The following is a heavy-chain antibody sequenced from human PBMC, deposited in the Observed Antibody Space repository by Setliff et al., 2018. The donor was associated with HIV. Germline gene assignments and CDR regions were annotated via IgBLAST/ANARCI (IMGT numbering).Heavy chain of an antibody. D-gene: IGHD5-12*01. J-gene: IGHJ3*02. CDR1: GGSISSSSHY. CDR2: IYHNGIT. CDR3: ARAEMATIVAFDI. Sequence: SETLSLTCSVSGGSISSSSHYWGWIRQPPGKGLEWIGSIYHNGITYYNPSLKSRVTISVDTSKNHFSLKLTSVTAADTAVYYCARAEMATIVAFDIWGQGTMVTVSS. V-gene: IGHV4-39*07.